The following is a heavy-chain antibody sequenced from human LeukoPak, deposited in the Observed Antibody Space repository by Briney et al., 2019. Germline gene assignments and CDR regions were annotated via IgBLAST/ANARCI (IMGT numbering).Heavy chain of an antibody. V-gene: IGHV3-21*01. CDR2: ISSSSSYI. Sequence: PGGSLRLSCAASGFTFSSYSMNWVRQAPGKGLEWVSSISSSSSYIYYADSVKGRFTISRDNAKNSLYLQMNSLRAEDTAVYYCARESVLWSSTHFDYWGQGTLVTVSS. CDR3: ARESVLWSSTHFDY. D-gene: IGHD3-3*01. CDR1: GFTFSSYS. J-gene: IGHJ4*02.